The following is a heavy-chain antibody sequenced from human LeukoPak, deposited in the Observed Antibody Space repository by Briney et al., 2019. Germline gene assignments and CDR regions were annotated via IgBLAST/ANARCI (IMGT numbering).Heavy chain of an antibody. CDR1: GFTFSSHS. D-gene: IGHD1-26*01. CDR3: ARGAVNSGSSIGDFDY. J-gene: IGHJ4*02. Sequence: GGSLRLSCAGSGFTFSSHSMNWVRQAPGKGLEWVSSISTSSSYIYYADSVKGRLTISRDNAKNTLYLQMNSLRAEDTAVYYCARGAVNSGSSIGDFDYWGQGTLVTVSS. CDR2: ISTSSSYI. V-gene: IGHV3-21*04.